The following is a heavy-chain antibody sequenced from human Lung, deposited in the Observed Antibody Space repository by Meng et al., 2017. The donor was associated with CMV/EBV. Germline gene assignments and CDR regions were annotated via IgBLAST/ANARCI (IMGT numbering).Heavy chain of an antibody. Sequence: GHAQETGPGLVNPCQTLALPCTASGCSISGGDYYWTWIRQPPGKGLEWIGYIYYTGNTYYNPSLKSRVTISVDTSKNQFSLRLSSVTAADTAVYYCARGGAGIGDAGDHFDYWGQGTLVTVSS. D-gene: IGHD4-17*01. CDR2: IYYTGNT. V-gene: IGHV4-30-4*08. CDR3: ARGGAGIGDAGDHFDY. J-gene: IGHJ4*02. CDR1: GCSISGGDYY.